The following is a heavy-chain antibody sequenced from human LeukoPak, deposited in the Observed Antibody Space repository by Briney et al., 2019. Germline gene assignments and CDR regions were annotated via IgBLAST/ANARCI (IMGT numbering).Heavy chain of an antibody. CDR1: GFTFSTYA. CDR2: LSGSGDAT. CDR3: AKGGPQLYYDSSGYYFLDY. D-gene: IGHD3-22*01. J-gene: IGHJ4*02. Sequence: QPGGPLRLSCAASGFTFSTYAMSWVRRAPGKGLEWVSSLSGSGDATYHAESVKGRFTMSRDNSENMVYLQMNSLRAEDTAVYYCAKGGPQLYYDSSGYYFLDYWGQGTLVTVSS. V-gene: IGHV3-23*01.